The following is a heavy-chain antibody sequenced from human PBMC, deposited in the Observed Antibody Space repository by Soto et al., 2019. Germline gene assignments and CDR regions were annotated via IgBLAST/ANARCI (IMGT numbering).Heavy chain of an antibody. CDR2: LKGSGDAT. V-gene: IGHV3-23*01. D-gene: IGHD1-26*01. J-gene: IGHJ4*02. CDR1: GFTFSSNS. Sequence: PGGSLRLSCAASGFTFSSNSMTWVRQAPGKGLEWVSTLKGSGDATFYADSVKGRFTISRDNSKNALYLQMNSLGAEDTAMYYCLKGGWGSVFDYWGQGTLVTVSS. CDR3: LKGGWGSVFDY.